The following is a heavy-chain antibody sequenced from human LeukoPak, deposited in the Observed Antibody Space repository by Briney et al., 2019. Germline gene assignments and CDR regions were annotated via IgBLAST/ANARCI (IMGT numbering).Heavy chain of an antibody. J-gene: IGHJ6*02. Sequence: SETLSLTCAVYGGSFSGYYWSWIRQPPGKGLEWIGEINHSGSTNYNPSLKSRVTIPVDTSKNQFSLKLSSVTAADTAVYYCARGRYCSSTSCYPGGRGMDVWGQGTTVTVSS. CDR3: ARGRYCSSTSCYPGGRGMDV. CDR2: INHSGST. V-gene: IGHV4-34*01. D-gene: IGHD2-2*01. CDR1: GGSFSGYY.